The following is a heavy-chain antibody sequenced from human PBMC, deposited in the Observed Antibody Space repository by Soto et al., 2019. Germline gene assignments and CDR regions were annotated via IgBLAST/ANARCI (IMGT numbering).Heavy chain of an antibody. J-gene: IGHJ3*01. Sequence: EEQLVESGGGLVRPGGSLRLSCAVSGFTVSTNFTKWVRQAPGKEPQWVAVLYPGPGTYYADSVKGRFIISRDDSTNTLFLHLTNMRAEDTAVYYCARQCGGDCSNAFTLWGQGTMVTVSS. CDR2: LYPGPGT. CDR3: ARQCGGDCSNAFTL. V-gene: IGHV3-66*04. D-gene: IGHD2-21*01. CDR1: GFTVSTNF.